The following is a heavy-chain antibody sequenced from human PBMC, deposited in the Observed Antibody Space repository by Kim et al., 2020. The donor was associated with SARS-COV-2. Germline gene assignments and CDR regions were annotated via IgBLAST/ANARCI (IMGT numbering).Heavy chain of an antibody. CDR2: ISAFTPPT. V-gene: IGHV1-18*04. Sequence: ASVKVSCKTSGYSFNTYAISWARQAPGQGLELVGSISAFTPPTNLVQNFPGRVTMTRDSSTNTVHMELSNLRSNDTAIYYCARVARRCFVIWGQGTLVTVPS. CDR3: ARVARRCFVI. J-gene: IGHJ3*02. CDR1: GYSFNTYA.